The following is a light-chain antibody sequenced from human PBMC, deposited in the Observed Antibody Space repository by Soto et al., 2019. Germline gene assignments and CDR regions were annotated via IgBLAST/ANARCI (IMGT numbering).Light chain of an antibody. J-gene: IGKJ1*01. V-gene: IGKV3-15*01. CDR3: QQYQNLWT. CDR1: QSVTVN. Sequence: EIVMTQSPATLSVSPWEIATLSCRTSQSVTVNLAWYQQRPGQAPRLLIYRASTRATGVPARFSGSGSGTEFTLTISGLQSEDFALYYCQQYQNLWTFGQGTKVDIK. CDR2: RAS.